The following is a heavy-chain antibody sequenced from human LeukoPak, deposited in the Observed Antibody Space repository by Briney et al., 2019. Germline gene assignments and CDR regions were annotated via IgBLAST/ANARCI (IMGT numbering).Heavy chain of an antibody. V-gene: IGHV4-31*03. CDR1: GGSISSGGYY. D-gene: IGHD3-10*01. J-gene: IGHJ6*04. CDR3: ARDGSTTMVRGATRHGMDI. Sequence: SQTLSLTCTVSGGSISSGGYYWSWIRQHPGKGLEWIGYIYYSGSTYYNPSLKSRVTISVDTSKNQFSLKLSSVTAADTAVYYCARDGSTTMVRGATRHGMDIWGKGTTVTVSS. CDR2: IYYSGST.